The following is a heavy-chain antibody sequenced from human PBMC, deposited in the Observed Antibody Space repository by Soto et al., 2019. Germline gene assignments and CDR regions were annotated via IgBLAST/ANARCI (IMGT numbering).Heavy chain of an antibody. CDR2: INPSGGST. Sequence: ASVKVCKASGYTFTSYYMHWVRQAPGQGLEWMGIINPSGGSTSYAQKFQGRVTMTRDTSTSTVYMELSSLRPEDTAVYYCARDDYDILTGYYKPQSSVWG. CDR1: GYTFTSYY. J-gene: IGHJ6*02. V-gene: IGHV1-46*01. CDR3: ARDDYDILTGYYKPQSSV. D-gene: IGHD3-9*01.